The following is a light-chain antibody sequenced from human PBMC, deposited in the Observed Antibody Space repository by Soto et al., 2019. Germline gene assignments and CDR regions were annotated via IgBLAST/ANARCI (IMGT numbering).Light chain of an antibody. J-gene: IGLJ1*01. CDR1: NSNIGINT. CDR2: ADN. Sequence: QSVLTQPPSASGTPGQRVTISCSGSNSNIGINTVSWYQQVPGTAPRVLIYADNQRPSGVPDRFSGSKSGTSASLAISWLQSEDEAAYSCAAWDDTLNGRYVFGTGTKVTVL. CDR3: AAWDDTLNGRYV. V-gene: IGLV1-44*01.